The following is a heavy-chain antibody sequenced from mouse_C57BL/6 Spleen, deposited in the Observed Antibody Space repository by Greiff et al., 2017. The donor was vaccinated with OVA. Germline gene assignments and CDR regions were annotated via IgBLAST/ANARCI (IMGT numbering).Heavy chain of an antibody. Sequence: QVQLKQPGAELVKPGASVKLSCKASGYTFTSYWMQWVKQRPGQGLEWIGEIDPSDSYTNYNQKFKGKATLTVDTSSSTAYMQLSSLTSEDSAVYYCARGGGDYYAMDYWGQGTSVTVSS. CDR3: ARGGGDYYAMDY. J-gene: IGHJ4*01. V-gene: IGHV1-50*01. CDR2: IDPSDSYT. CDR1: GYTFTSYW.